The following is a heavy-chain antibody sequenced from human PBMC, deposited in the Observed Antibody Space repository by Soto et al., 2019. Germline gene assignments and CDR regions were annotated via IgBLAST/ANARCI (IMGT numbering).Heavy chain of an antibody. V-gene: IGHV3-7*05. CDR2: IKQDGSEK. CDR1: GFTFSSYW. Sequence: EVQLVESGGGLVQPGGSLRLSCAASGFTFSSYWMSWVRQAPGKGLEWVANIKQDGSEKYYVDSVKGRFTISRDNAKNSLYLQMNSLRAEDTAVYYCARSDYYCSGRNNCFDPWGQGTLVTVSS. J-gene: IGHJ5*02. D-gene: IGHD3-10*01. CDR3: ARSDYYCSGRNNCFDP.